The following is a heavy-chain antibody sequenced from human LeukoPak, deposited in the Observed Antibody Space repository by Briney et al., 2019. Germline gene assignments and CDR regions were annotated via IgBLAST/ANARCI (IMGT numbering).Heavy chain of an antibody. D-gene: IGHD3-22*01. CDR3: AVGRGDYDSSGYVIH. V-gene: IGHV1-69*13. CDR2: IIPIFGTA. Sequence: VASVKVSCKASGGTFSSYAISWVRQAPGQGLEWMGGIIPIFGTANYAQKFQGRVTITADESTSTAYMELSSLRSEDTAVYYCAVGRGDYDSSGYVIHWGQGTLVTVSS. CDR1: GGTFSSYA. J-gene: IGHJ4*02.